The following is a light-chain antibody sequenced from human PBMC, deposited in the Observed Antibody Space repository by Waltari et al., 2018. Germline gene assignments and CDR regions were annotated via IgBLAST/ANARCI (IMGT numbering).Light chain of an antibody. J-gene: IGLJ2*01. CDR3: NSYTITNTII. CDR2: DMN. CDR1: SRYVGRSYQ. Sequence: QSALTQPASVSGSPGRSVTSPCPGTSRYVGRSYQIPWYRQHPGTAPTLIIFDMNNRPSGVSNRFSGSKSGNTASLTISGLQPDDEADYYCNSYTITNTIIFGGGTRLTVL. V-gene: IGLV2-14*03.